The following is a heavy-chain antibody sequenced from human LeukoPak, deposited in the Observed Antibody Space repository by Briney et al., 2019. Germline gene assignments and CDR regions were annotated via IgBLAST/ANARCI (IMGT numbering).Heavy chain of an antibody. J-gene: IGHJ1*01. CDR1: GFTFSNYA. V-gene: IGHV3-23*01. CDR2: ISVSGGST. Sequence: GGSLRLSCAASGFTFSNYAMSWVRQAPGKGLEWVSVISVSGGSTYYADSVKGRFTISRDNAKNSLYLQMNSLRAEDTAMYYCAAGVYYYDSSGYYYFAYFQHWGQGTLVTVSS. CDR3: AAGVYYYDSSGYYYFAYFQH. D-gene: IGHD3-22*01.